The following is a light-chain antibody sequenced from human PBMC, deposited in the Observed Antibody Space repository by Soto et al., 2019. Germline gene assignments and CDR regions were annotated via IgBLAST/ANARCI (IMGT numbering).Light chain of an antibody. V-gene: IGLV2-14*01. CDR3: SSYTSSISPYV. J-gene: IGLJ1*01. Sequence: QSVLTQPASVSGSPGQSITISCTGTGSDVGGYNYVSWYQQHPGKAPKLMIYDVSNRPSGVSNRFSGSKSGNTASLTISGLQAEDDADYYCSSYTSSISPYVFGTGTKVTV. CDR1: GSDVGGYNY. CDR2: DVS.